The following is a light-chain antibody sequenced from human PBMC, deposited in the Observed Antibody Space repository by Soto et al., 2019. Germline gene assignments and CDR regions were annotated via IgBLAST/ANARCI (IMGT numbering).Light chain of an antibody. J-gene: IGKJ4*01. CDR3: QQSYSNFLT. CDR1: PDIGRY. V-gene: IGKV1-39*01. Sequence: DIQVTQSPSSLSASVGDRVTITCRASPDIGRYLNWYQQKPGRAPKFLVYAASILQGGVPSRFSGSGAGTDFTLTISSLQPEDFATYYCQQSYSNFLTVGGGTKVDSK. CDR2: AAS.